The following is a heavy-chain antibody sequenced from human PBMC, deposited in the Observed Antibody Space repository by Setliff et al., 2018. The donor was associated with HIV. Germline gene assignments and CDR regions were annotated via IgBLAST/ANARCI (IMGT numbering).Heavy chain of an antibody. CDR2: IHYSGST. CDR3: ARGRGVIKEKPFDE. Sequence: PSETLSLTCTVSGGSISSHYWSWIRQPPLKGLEWIGYIHYSGSTNYNPSLKSRVTISVDTSKNQFPLRLSSVTAADTAVYYCARGRGVIKEKPFDEWGQGTLVTVSS. V-gene: IGHV4-59*11. D-gene: IGHD3-10*01. CDR1: GGSISSHY. J-gene: IGHJ4*02.